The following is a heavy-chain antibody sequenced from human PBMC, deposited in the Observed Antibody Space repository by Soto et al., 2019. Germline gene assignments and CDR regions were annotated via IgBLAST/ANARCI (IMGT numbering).Heavy chain of an antibody. CDR1: GFPFSDHY. J-gene: IGHJ4*02. CDR3: ARFSGSYTRGLDY. D-gene: IGHD1-26*01. CDR2: SRNKANSYIT. V-gene: IGHV3-72*01. Sequence: EVQLVESGGGLVQPGGSLRLSCAASGFPFSDHYMDWVRQAPGKGLEWVGRSRNKANSYITEYAASVKGRFTISRDESKISLYLQMNSLKAEDTTVYYCARFSGSYTRGLDYWGQGTLVTVSS.